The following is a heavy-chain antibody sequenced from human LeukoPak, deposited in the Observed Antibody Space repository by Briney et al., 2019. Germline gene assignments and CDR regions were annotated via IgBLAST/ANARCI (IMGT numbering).Heavy chain of an antibody. CDR2: ISWNSGSI. J-gene: IGHJ4*02. Sequence: PGRSLRLSCAASGFTFDDYAMHWVRQAPGKGLERVSGISWNSGSIGYADSVKGRFTISRDNAKNSLYLQMNGLRAEDTALYYCAKDIGYSSSSPDYWGQGTLVTVSS. D-gene: IGHD6-6*01. V-gene: IGHV3-9*01. CDR3: AKDIGYSSSSPDY. CDR1: GFTFDDYA.